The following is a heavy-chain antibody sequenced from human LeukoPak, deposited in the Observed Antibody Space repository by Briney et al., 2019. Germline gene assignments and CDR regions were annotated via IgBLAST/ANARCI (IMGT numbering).Heavy chain of an antibody. J-gene: IGHJ5*02. CDR3: ARERGQQVRFDP. CDR1: GYTFTDYD. Sequence: ASVKLSCKASGYTFTDYDMHWVRQAPGQGLEWMGWINPNNGGTNYAQKFQGRVTMTRDTSISTAYMELSRLRSDDTAVYYCARERGQQVRFDPWGQGTLVTVSS. CDR2: INPNNGGT. V-gene: IGHV1-2*02. D-gene: IGHD6-13*01.